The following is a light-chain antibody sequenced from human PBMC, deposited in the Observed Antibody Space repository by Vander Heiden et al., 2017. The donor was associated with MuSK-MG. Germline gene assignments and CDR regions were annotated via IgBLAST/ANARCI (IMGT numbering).Light chain of an antibody. CDR2: DAS. J-gene: IGKJ2*01. CDR3: QQYDNLPRYT. Sequence: DIQMTQPPSSLSASVGDRVTITCQASQDISNYLNWNQQKPGKAPKLLIYDASNLETGVPSRFSGSGSGTDFTFTISSLQPEDIATYYCQQYDNLPRYTFGQGTKLEIK. CDR1: QDISNY. V-gene: IGKV1-33*01.